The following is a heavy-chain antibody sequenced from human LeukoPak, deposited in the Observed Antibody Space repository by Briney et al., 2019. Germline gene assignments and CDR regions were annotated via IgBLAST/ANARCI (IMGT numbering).Heavy chain of an antibody. CDR3: ARASGRYSDAFDI. Sequence: ASLKASCKASGYTFTGYYMHWVRQAPGQGLEWMGWINPNSGGTNYAQNFQGRVTMTRDTSISTAYMELSRLRSDDTALYYCARASGRYSDAFDIWGQGTMVTVSS. D-gene: IGHD1-26*01. J-gene: IGHJ3*02. CDR1: GYTFTGYY. V-gene: IGHV1-2*02. CDR2: INPNSGGT.